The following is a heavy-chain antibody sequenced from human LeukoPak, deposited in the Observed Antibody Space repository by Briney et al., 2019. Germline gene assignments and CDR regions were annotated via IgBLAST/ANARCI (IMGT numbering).Heavy chain of an antibody. CDR3: AKATLATTYFDS. Sequence: GGSLRLSCAASGFTFSSYAMSWVRQAPGRGLEWVSAISGRGDTIFYADSVKGRFTVSRDNSKNTLYLQVNSLRAEDTAVYYCAKATLATTYFDSWGQGTLVTVSS. CDR2: ISGRGDTI. CDR1: GFTFSSYA. V-gene: IGHV3-23*01. J-gene: IGHJ4*02. D-gene: IGHD5-24*01.